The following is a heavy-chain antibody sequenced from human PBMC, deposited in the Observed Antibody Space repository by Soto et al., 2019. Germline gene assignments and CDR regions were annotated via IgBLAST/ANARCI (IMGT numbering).Heavy chain of an antibody. Sequence: NPSETLSLTCTVSGGSISSGGYYWSWIRQHPGKGLEWIGYIYYSGSTYYNPSLKSRVTISVDTSKNQFSLKLSSVTAADTAVYYCARARVAGTDYYYYYGMDVWGQGXTVTVYS. V-gene: IGHV4-31*03. CDR3: ARARVAGTDYYYYYGMDV. D-gene: IGHD6-19*01. CDR2: IYYSGST. J-gene: IGHJ6*02. CDR1: GGSISSGGYY.